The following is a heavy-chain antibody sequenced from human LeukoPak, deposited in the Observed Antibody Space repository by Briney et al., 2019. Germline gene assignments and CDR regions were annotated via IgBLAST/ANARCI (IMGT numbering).Heavy chain of an antibody. V-gene: IGHV4-39*07. CDR1: GGSINSTSNY. CDR2: IYYSGST. D-gene: IGHD4-23*01. CDR3: ARATVVTLIDY. J-gene: IGHJ4*02. Sequence: SSETLSLTCTVSGGSINSTSNYWGWIRQPPGKGLEWIGSIYYSGSTFYNPSLKSRVTISVDTSKNQFSLKLSSVTAADTAVYYCARATVVTLIDYWGQGTLVTVSS.